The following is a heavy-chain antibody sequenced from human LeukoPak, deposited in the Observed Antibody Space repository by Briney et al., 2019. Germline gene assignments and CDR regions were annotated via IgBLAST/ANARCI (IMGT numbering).Heavy chain of an antibody. V-gene: IGHV3-30-3*01. CDR1: GFTFSSYA. J-gene: IGHJ4*02. Sequence: SGGSLRLSCAASGFTFSSYAMHWVRQAPGKGLEWVAVISYDGSNKYYADSVKGRFTISRDNSKNTLYLQMNSLRAEDTAVYNCARSPSIGTVLDYWGQGTLVTVSS. CDR2: ISYDGSNK. D-gene: IGHD4-17*01. CDR3: ARSPSIGTVLDY.